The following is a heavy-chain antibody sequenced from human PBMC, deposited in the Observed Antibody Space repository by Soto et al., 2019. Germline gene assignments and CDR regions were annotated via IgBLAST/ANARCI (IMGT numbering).Heavy chain of an antibody. CDR2: IIPIFPTP. CDR3: ARDKDRQQLGGNYYYGIDV. D-gene: IGHD3-3*02. CDR1: GGTFGNSA. V-gene: IGHV1-69*12. Sequence: XVQLVQSGAXVKKPGSSVTVSCKASGGTFGNSAXXWVRQAPGQGLEWMGGIIPIFPTPASAQKFQGRVTITADESTSTAYMELTSLRSEDTAVYYCARDKDRQQLGGNYYYGIDVWGQGTTVTVSS. J-gene: IGHJ6*02.